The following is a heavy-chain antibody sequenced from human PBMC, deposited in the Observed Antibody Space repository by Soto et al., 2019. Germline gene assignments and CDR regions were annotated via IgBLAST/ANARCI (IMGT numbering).Heavy chain of an antibody. D-gene: IGHD3-3*01. Sequence: LRLSCAASGFTFSSYGMHWVRQAPGKGLEWVAVIWYDGSNKYYADSVKGRFTISRDNSKNTLYLQMNSLRAEDTAVYYCARENYDFWSGYPSTPYYYGMDVWGQGNTVTVSS. J-gene: IGHJ6*02. CDR3: ARENYDFWSGYPSTPYYYGMDV. CDR2: IWYDGSNK. V-gene: IGHV3-33*01. CDR1: GFTFSSYG.